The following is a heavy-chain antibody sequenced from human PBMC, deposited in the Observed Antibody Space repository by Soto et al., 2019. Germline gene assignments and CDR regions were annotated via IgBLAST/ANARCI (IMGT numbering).Heavy chain of an antibody. CDR3: ARGNPFMVRGALGPYYYGMDV. D-gene: IGHD3-10*01. Sequence: SLKGSWKGSGHTISGDAISWVRQAPGQGLDWRRGIIPILGTANYKQKFQGRVKITEEESMSTAYMELSSLRSEDTAVYYVARGNPFMVRGALGPYYYGMDVWGEGTTVTVSS. CDR1: GHTISGDA. CDR2: IIPILGTA. V-gene: IGHV1-69*13. J-gene: IGHJ6*01.